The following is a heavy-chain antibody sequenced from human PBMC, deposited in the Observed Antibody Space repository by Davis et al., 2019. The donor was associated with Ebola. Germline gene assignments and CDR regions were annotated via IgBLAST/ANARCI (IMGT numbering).Heavy chain of an antibody. CDR3: ARATKVPLWEVREWDYFDY. V-gene: IGHV3-74*01. Sequence: PGGSLRPSCAASRFSSSNYYMHWVRPAPGKGLEWVAPTNTDGSTTRYADSVKGRFTISRDNTKNTLYLQMNSLGGEDTAVYYCARATKVPLWEVREWDYFDYWGQGTLVTVSS. D-gene: IGHD1-26*01. CDR1: RFSSSNYY. CDR2: TNTDGSTT. J-gene: IGHJ4*02.